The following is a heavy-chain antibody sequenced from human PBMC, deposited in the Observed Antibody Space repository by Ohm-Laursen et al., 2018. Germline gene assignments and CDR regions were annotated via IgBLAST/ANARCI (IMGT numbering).Heavy chain of an antibody. D-gene: IGHD2-15*01. J-gene: IGHJ5*02. Sequence: SVKVSCKASGYAFTGYYMHWVRQAPGQGLEWMGWINPNSGGTNYAQKFQGRVTMTRDTSISTAYMELSRLRSDDTAVYYCARVGVAATPRNWFDPWGQGTLVTVSS. CDR2: INPNSGGT. CDR1: GYAFTGYY. V-gene: IGHV1-2*02. CDR3: ARVGVAATPRNWFDP.